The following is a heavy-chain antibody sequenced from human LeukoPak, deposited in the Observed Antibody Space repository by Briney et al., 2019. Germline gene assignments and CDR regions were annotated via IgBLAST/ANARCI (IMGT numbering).Heavy chain of an antibody. V-gene: IGHV4-30-4*08. CDR3: ARSYTSGSYPDY. J-gene: IGHJ4*02. D-gene: IGHD3-10*01. CDR1: AGSISSGDYC. Sequence: SQTLSLTCTVSAGSISSGDYCWTWIRQPPGKGLEWIGNIYYSGSTYYNPSLKSRVTISVDTSKNQFSLKLNSVTAADTAVYYSARSYTSGSYPDYWGQGTLVTVSS. CDR2: IYYSGST.